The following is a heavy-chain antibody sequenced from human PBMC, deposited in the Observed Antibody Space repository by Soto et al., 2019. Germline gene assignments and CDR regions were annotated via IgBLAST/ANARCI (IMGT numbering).Heavy chain of an antibody. CDR2: TYYRSKWHY. CDR3: ARTLRGRGVKYFDD. CDR1: GDSVSNNSVA. J-gene: IGHJ4*02. V-gene: IGHV6-1*01. Sequence: SQTLSRTCAISGDSVSNNSVAWNWVRQSPSRGLEWLGRTYYRSKWHYDYAPSVRSRITINPDTSKNHFSLQLNSVSPEDAAVYYCARTLRGRGVKYFDDWGQGTLVTVSS. D-gene: IGHD3-10*01.